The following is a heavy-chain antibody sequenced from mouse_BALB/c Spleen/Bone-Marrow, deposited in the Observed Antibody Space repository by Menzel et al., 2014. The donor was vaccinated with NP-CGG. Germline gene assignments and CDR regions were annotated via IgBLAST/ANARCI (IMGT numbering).Heavy chain of an antibody. CDR3: AREWTARAVDY. J-gene: IGHJ2*01. V-gene: IGHV1-54*01. CDR1: GCAFTNYL. CDR2: INPGSGGA. D-gene: IGHD3-2*01. Sequence: QVQLQQSGAELVRPGTSVKVSCKASGCAFTNYLIEWVKQRPGQGLEWIGVINPGSGGANYNEKFKGKATLTADKSSSTAYMQLSSLTSDDSAVYFCAREWTARAVDYWGQGTTLTVSS.